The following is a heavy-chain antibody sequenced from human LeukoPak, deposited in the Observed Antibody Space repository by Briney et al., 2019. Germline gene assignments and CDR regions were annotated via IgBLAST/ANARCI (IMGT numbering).Heavy chain of an antibody. V-gene: IGHV3-74*01. CDR1: GFTFNNYW. CDR3: ARGASSGYRIDY. CDR2: ISKDGSTT. D-gene: IGHD5-18*01. Sequence: GGSLRLSCAASGFTFNNYWMHWGPHAPGKGLVWGSRISKDGSTTNYADSVKGRFTISRDNAKNTLYLQMNSLTAEDRALYYCARGASSGYRIDYWGQGTLVTVSS. J-gene: IGHJ4*02.